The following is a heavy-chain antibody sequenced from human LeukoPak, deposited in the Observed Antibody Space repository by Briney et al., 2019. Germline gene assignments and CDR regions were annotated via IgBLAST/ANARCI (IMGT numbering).Heavy chain of an antibody. CDR2: INHSGST. J-gene: IGHJ5*02. V-gene: IGHV4-34*01. CDR3: ARDPGPYCSGGSCYSHLGWFDP. D-gene: IGHD2-15*01. CDR1: GGSFSGYY. Sequence: SETLSLTCAVYGGSFSGYYWSWIRQPPGKGLEWIGEINHSGSTNYNPSLKSRVTISVDTSKNQFSLKLSSVTAADTVVYYCARDPGPYCSGGSCYSHLGWFDPWGQGTLVTVSS.